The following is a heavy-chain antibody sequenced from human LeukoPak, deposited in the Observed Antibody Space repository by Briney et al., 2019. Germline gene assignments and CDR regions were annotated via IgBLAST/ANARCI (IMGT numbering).Heavy chain of an antibody. CDR1: GGSFSGYY. V-gene: IGHV4-34*01. Sequence: SETLSLTCAVYGGSFSGYYWSWIRQPPGKGLEWIGEISHSGSTNYNPSLKSRVTISVDTSKNQFSLKLSSVTAADTAVYYCARTTYGDYVYDYWGQGTLVTVSS. CDR3: ARTTYGDYVYDY. CDR2: ISHSGST. J-gene: IGHJ4*02. D-gene: IGHD4-17*01.